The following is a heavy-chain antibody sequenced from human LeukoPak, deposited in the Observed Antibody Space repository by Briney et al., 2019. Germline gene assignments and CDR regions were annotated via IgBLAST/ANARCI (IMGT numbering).Heavy chain of an antibody. CDR2: ISYDGSNK. Sequence: GGSLRLSCAASGFTFSSYAMHWVRQAPGKGLEWVAVISYDGSNKYYADSVKGRFTISRDNSKNTLYLQMNSLRAEDTAVYYCARVGVLRYFDWALRYWGQGTLVTVSS. V-gene: IGHV3-30-3*01. D-gene: IGHD3-9*01. CDR3: ARVGVLRYFDWALRY. CDR1: GFTFSSYA. J-gene: IGHJ4*02.